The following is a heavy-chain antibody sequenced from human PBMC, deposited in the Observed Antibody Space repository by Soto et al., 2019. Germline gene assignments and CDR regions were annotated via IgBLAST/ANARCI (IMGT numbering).Heavy chain of an antibody. J-gene: IGHJ4*02. D-gene: IGHD1-26*01. CDR1: GGSISSSSYY. V-gene: IGHV4-39*01. CDR3: ARHLELFDY. Sequence: SETLSLTCTVSGGSISSSSYYWGWIRQPPGKGLEWIGSIYYSGSTYYNPSLKSRVTISVDTSKNQFSLKLSSVTAADTAVYYCARHLELFDYWGQGTLVTVSS. CDR2: IYYSGST.